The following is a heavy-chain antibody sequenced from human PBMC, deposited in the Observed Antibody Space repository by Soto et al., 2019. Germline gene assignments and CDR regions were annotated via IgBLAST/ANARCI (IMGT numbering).Heavy chain of an antibody. D-gene: IGHD1-1*01. CDR3: ARVPGNDLYYYYGMDV. CDR2: IYYSGST. Sequence: SETLSLTCTVSYGSITNSSYYWSWIRQPPGKGLEWIGYIYYSGSTYYNPSLKSRVTISVDTSKNQFSLKLSSVTAADTAVYYCARVPGNDLYYYYGMDVWGQGTTVTVSS. J-gene: IGHJ6*02. V-gene: IGHV4-30-4*01. CDR1: YGSITNSSYY.